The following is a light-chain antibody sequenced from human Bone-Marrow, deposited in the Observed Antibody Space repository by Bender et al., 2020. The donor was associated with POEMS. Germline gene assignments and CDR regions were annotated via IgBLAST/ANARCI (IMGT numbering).Light chain of an antibody. CDR1: SGHSSYA. CDR3: QTWGTGIQV. V-gene: IGLV4-69*01. J-gene: IGLJ2*01. Sequence: QLVPTQSPSASASLGASVKLTCTLSSGHSSYAIAWHQQQPEKGPRYLMTVNSDGSHNKGDGIYDRFSGSSSGAERYLTISSLQSEDEADYYCQTWGTGIQVFGGGTKLTVL. CDR2: VNSDGSH.